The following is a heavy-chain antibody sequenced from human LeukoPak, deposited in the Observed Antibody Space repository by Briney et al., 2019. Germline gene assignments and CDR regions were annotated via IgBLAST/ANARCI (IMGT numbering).Heavy chain of an antibody. Sequence: ASVKVSCKASGYSFTNYDINWVRQAAGQGLEWMGWVNPNNGDAGFSQKFQGRVTLTSNTSLATAYMELTSLTSEDTAVYYCARGLGTYWGKDFLNWFDPWGQGTLVTVSS. J-gene: IGHJ5*02. CDR3: ARGLGTYWGKDFLNWFDP. D-gene: IGHD7-27*01. CDR2: VNPNNGDA. CDR1: GYSFTNYD. V-gene: IGHV1-8*02.